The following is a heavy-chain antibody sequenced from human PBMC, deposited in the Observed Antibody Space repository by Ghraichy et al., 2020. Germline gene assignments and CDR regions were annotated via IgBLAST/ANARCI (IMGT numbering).Heavy chain of an antibody. Sequence: ASLNISCTVSGGSVSSGSYYWSWIRQPPGKGLEWIGYIYYSGSTNYNPSLKSRVTISVDTSKNQFSLKLSSVTAADTAVYYCARGALLGYYYGMDVWGQGTTVTVSS. CDR1: GGSVSSGSYY. CDR2: IYYSGST. CDR3: ARGALLGYYYGMDV. J-gene: IGHJ6*02. D-gene: IGHD1-26*01. V-gene: IGHV4-61*01.